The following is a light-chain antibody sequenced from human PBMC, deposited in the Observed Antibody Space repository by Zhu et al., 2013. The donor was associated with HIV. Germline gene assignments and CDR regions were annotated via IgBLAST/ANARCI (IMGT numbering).Light chain of an antibody. CDR1: QDISNY. CDR2: DAS. Sequence: DIQMTQSPSSLSASVGDRVTITCQASQDISNYLNWYQQKPGKAPKLLIYDASNLETGVPSRFSGSGSGTDFTFTISSLQPEDIATYYCQQYDNLPSFTFG. V-gene: IGKV1-33*01. J-gene: IGKJ3*01. CDR3: QQYDNLPSFT.